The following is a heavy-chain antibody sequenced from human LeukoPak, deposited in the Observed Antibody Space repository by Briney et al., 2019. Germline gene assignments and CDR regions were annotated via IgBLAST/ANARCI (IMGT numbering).Heavy chain of an antibody. CDR3: ARGRNWNDGWFDP. J-gene: IGHJ5*02. CDR2: VNHSGST. D-gene: IGHD1-1*01. V-gene: IGHV4-34*01. Sequence: SETLSLTCAVDGGSFSGYYWRWIRQPPGKGLEWIGEVNHSGSTNYNPSLKSRVTISVDTSKNQFSLKLSSVTAADTAVYYCARGRNWNDGWFDPWGQGTLVTVSS. CDR1: GGSFSGYY.